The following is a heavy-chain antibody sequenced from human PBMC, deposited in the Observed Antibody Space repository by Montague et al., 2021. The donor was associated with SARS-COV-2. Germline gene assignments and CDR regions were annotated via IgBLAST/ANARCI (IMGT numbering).Heavy chain of an antibody. CDR2: IKQDGSEK. D-gene: IGHD3-16*01. J-gene: IGHJ5*02. CDR3: ARVSGSYDYVWGSYIVWFDP. V-gene: IGHV3-7*01. Sequence: SLRLSCAASGFTFSSYWMSWVRQAPGKGLEWVANIKQDGSEKYYADSVKGRFTISRDNAKNSLYLQMNSLRAEDTAVYYCARVSGSYDYVWGSYIVWFDPWGQGALVTVSS. CDR1: GFTFSSYW.